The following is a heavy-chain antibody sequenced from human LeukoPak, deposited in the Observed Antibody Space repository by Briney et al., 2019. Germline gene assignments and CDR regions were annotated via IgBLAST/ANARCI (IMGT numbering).Heavy chain of an antibody. J-gene: IGHJ4*02. V-gene: IGHV3-23*01. CDR2: FSSSDGST. Sequence: GGSLRLSCAASGFTFSGYSMSWVRQAPGKGLEWVSAFSSSDGSTFYTDSVKGRFTISRDNSKNTLYLQMNSLRAEDTAVYFCARETEYYGSGSYYIGYWGQGTLVTVSS. D-gene: IGHD3-10*01. CDR1: GFTFSGYS. CDR3: ARETEYYGSGSYYIGY.